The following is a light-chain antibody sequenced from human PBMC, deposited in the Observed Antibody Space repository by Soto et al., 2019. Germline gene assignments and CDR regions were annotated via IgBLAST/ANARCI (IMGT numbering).Light chain of an antibody. CDR2: DDS. J-gene: IGLJ2*01. Sequence: SHELTQPPSVSVAPGQTAKIACGGDNIRGYSVHWYLQKSGQAPVLVVYDDSDRTAGIPERFSGSNSGNMATLSISRVEAGDEAEYYCQVWDSRGDRPVFGGGTKLTVL. CDR1: NIRGYS. CDR3: QVWDSRGDRPV. V-gene: IGLV3-21*02.